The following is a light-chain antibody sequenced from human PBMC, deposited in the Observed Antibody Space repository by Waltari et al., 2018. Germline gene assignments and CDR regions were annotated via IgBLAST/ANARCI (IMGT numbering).Light chain of an antibody. Sequence: QSALTQPPSASGSPGQSVTISCTGTSSYVGAYDYVSWYQHPPDKAPKLIIFEVNKWPSGVPDRFSGSKSGNTASLTVSGLQAEDEADYYCSSYAGTDNFVVFGGGTKLTVL. CDR3: SSYAGTDNFVV. V-gene: IGLV2-8*01. J-gene: IGLJ2*01. CDR2: EVN. CDR1: SSYVGAYDY.